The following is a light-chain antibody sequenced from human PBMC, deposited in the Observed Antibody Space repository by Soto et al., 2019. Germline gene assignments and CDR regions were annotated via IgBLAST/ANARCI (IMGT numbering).Light chain of an antibody. Sequence: EIVVTLSPSTLSLSTEERDTLTCRASQGVSNYLAWYQQKPGQAPRLLIYDASYRATGIPARFSGGASGTDFTLSFCCLEPDDIAVYYCQPRYDWDTFGGGAKVDI. J-gene: IGKJ4*01. CDR3: QPRYDWDT. CDR2: DAS. V-gene: IGKV3-11*01. CDR1: QGVSNY.